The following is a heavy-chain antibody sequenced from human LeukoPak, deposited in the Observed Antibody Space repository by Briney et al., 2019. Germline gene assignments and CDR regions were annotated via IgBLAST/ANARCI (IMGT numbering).Heavy chain of an antibody. D-gene: IGHD1-26*01. CDR3: ARDVREGYYYYGMDV. V-gene: IGHV1-2*04. Sequence: ASVKVSCKASGYTFTGYYMHWVRQAPGQWLEWMGWINPNSGDTNYAQKFQGWVTMTRDTSISTAYMELSRLTSDDTAVYYCARDVREGYYYYGMDVWGQGTTVTVSS. CDR1: GYTFTGYY. CDR2: INPNSGDT. J-gene: IGHJ6*02.